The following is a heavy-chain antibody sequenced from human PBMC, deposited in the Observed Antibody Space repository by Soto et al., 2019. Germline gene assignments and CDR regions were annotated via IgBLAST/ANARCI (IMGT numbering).Heavy chain of an antibody. CDR2: IYYSGST. D-gene: IGHD3-22*01. J-gene: IGHJ4*02. CDR3: ARPPVGDSSGYWDY. V-gene: IGHV4-39*01. CDR1: GGSISSSSYY. Sequence: KPSETLSLTCTVSGGSISSSSYYWGWIRQPPGKGLEWIGSIYYSGSTYYNPSLKSRVTISVDTSKNQFSLKLSSVTAADTAVYYCARPPVGDSSGYWDYWGQGTLVTVSS.